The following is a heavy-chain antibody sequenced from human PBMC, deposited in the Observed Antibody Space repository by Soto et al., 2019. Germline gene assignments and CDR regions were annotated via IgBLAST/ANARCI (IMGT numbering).Heavy chain of an antibody. CDR2: ISSSSSTI. CDR1: GFTFSSYS. D-gene: IGHD3-9*01. Sequence: GGSLRLSCAASGFTFSSYSMDWVRQAPGKGLEWVSYISSSSSTIYYADSVKGRFTISRDNAKNSLYLQMNSLRDEDTAVYYCARDRSDYDILTGLDYWGQGTLVTVSS. J-gene: IGHJ4*02. V-gene: IGHV3-48*02. CDR3: ARDRSDYDILTGLDY.